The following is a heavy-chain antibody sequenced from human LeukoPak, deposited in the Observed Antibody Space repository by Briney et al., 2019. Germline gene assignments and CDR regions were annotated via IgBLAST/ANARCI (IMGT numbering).Heavy chain of an antibody. D-gene: IGHD6-13*01. CDR2: ISSSSSTI. CDR3: ARGAGSVWGSSWLYYFDY. CDR1: GFTFSSYS. J-gene: IGHJ4*02. V-gene: IGHV3-48*04. Sequence: GGSLRLSCAASGFTFSSYSMNWVRQAPGKGLEWVSYISSSSSTIYYADSVKGRFTISRDNAKNSLYLQMNSLRAEDTAVYYCARGAGSVWGSSWLYYFDYWGQGTLVTVSS.